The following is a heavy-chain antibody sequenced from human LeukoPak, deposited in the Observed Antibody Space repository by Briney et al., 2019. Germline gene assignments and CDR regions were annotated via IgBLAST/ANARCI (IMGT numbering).Heavy chain of an antibody. CDR2: INPNSGDT. CDR1: GYTFSGNY. J-gene: IGHJ6*02. D-gene: IGHD3-10*01. CDR3: AIGVSSSGSYYYGVDA. V-gene: IGHV1-2*02. Sequence: ASVRVSCKTSGYTFSGNYLYWVRQAPGQGLEWMGWINPNSGDTNYAQKFQGRVTMTRDTSISTAYMDLSSLISDDTAVYYCAIGVSSSGSYYYGVDAWGQGTTVTVSS.